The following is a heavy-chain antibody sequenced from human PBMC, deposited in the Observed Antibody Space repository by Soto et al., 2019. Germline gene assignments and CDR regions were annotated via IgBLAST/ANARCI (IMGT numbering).Heavy chain of an antibody. Sequence: QLLLQESGPGLVKPSETLSLTCTVSGGSILDSTYYWAWIRQSPGKGLEWIGTIFYSGGTFYTPSLKIRVPISVDTSNNQFSLKLSSVTAADTAVYYCARQASGYYYGWFDPWGQGTLVTVSS. CDR2: IFYSGGT. CDR1: GGSILDSTYY. CDR3: ARQASGYYYGWFDP. V-gene: IGHV4-39*01. D-gene: IGHD3-22*01. J-gene: IGHJ5*02.